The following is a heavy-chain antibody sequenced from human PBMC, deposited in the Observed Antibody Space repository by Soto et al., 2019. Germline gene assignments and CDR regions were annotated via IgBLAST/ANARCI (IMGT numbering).Heavy chain of an antibody. D-gene: IGHD4-4*01. J-gene: IGHJ3*02. Sequence: SETLSLTCTVSGGSISSSSYYWGWIRQPPGKGLEWIGSIYYSGSTYYNPSLKSRVTISVDTSKNQFSLKLSSVTAADTAVYYCAKPTVTTFSYLDAFDIWGQGTMVTV. CDR3: AKPTVTTFSYLDAFDI. CDR1: GGSISSSSYY. V-gene: IGHV4-39*01. CDR2: IYYSGST.